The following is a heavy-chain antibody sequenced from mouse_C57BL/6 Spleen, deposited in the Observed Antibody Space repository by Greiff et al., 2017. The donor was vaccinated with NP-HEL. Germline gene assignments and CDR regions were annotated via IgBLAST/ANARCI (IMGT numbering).Heavy chain of an antibody. J-gene: IGHJ2*01. V-gene: IGHV1-9*01. CDR3: ASPNLYYYGLEDFDY. CDR2: ILPGSGST. Sequence: QVQLKQSGAELMKPGASVKLSCKATGYTFTGYWIEWVKQRPGHGLEWIGEILPGSGSTNYNEKFKGKATFTADTSSNTAYMQLSSLTTEDSAIYYCASPNLYYYGLEDFDYWGQGTTLTVSS. CDR1: GYTFTGYW. D-gene: IGHD1-1*01.